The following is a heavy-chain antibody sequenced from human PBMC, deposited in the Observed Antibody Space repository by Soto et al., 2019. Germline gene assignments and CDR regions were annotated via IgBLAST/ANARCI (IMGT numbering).Heavy chain of an antibody. V-gene: IGHV1-18*01. Sequence: ASVKVSCKASGGTFSSYTISWVRQAPGQGLEWMGRISAYNGNTNYAQKLRGRVTMTTDTSTSTAYMELRSLRSNDTAIYYCAMVDVYVTPSPQDVWGQGTTVTVSS. D-gene: IGHD3-16*01. CDR1: GGTFSSYT. CDR3: AMVDVYVTPSPQDV. CDR2: ISAYNGNT. J-gene: IGHJ6*02.